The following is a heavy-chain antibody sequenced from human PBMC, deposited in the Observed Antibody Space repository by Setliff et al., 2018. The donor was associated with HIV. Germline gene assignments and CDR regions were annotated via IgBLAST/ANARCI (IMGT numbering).Heavy chain of an antibody. CDR3: ARDRRHEALRYYYYYMDV. CDR1: VYTFTNYN. D-gene: IGHD6-25*01. Sequence: GASVKVSCKASVYTFTNYNINWVRQATGQGLEWMGWMNPHSGNTGYAQKFQGRVTMTTDTSTSTAYMELRSLRSDDTAVYYCARDRRHEALRYYYYYMDVWGKGTTVTVSS. V-gene: IGHV1-8*02. J-gene: IGHJ6*03. CDR2: MNPHSGNT.